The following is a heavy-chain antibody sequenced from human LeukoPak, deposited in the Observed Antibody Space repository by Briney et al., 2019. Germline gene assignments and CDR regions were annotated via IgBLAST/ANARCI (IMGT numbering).Heavy chain of an antibody. V-gene: IGHV4-4*02. D-gene: IGHD2-2*01. J-gene: IGHJ4*02. CDR2: IWRSDHT. Sequence: SETLPLTCAVSGGSISSSDWWSWVRQPPGRGLEWIGYIWRSDHTNYNPSLKSRVTMSLDKSKNQFSLKLSSVTAADTAVYYCARDPHCSSSNCPFDFWGQGNLVIVSS. CDR3: ARDPHCSSSNCPFDF. CDR1: GGSISSSDW.